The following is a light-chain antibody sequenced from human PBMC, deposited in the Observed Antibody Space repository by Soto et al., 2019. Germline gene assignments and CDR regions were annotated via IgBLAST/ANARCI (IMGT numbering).Light chain of an antibody. V-gene: IGLV2-14*01. J-gene: IGLJ3*02. CDR2: EVT. CDR1: SNDVGYYNY. CDR3: SSYTTAYTQV. Sequence: QSVLSQPASVSGSPGQSITISCTGTSNDVGYYNYASWYQQHPGQAPKLMISEVTTRPSGVSDRFSGSKSGNTASLTISRLQAEDEAHYYCSSYTTAYTQVFGGGTKVTAL.